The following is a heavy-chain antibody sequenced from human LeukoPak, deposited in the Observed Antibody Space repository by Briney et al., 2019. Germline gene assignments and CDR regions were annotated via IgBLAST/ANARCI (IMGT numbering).Heavy chain of an antibody. V-gene: IGHV3-23*01. Sequence: GGSLRLSCTASGFTFAIYHMSWVRQAPGKGLEWVATIRGDGVYYADSVKGRFTISRDDSKNTVYVQMNSPRAEDTAVYYCAKSRVEVAGTGGFDTWGQGTLVAVSS. D-gene: IGHD6-13*01. CDR2: IRGDGV. CDR3: AKSRVEVAGTGGFDT. J-gene: IGHJ3*02. CDR1: GFTFAIYH.